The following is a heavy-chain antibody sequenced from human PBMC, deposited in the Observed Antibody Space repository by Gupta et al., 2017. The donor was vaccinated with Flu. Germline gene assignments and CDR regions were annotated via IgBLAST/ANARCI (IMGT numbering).Heavy chain of an antibody. J-gene: IGHJ5*02. V-gene: IGHV4-39*01. CDR3: AARRKDLNWFDP. Sequence: QLQLQESGPGLVKPSETQSLTCTVSGDSISNSDFYWAWLRQPPGKGLECIGGIHHSGSTYYNPSLKSRVTMSVDTPKYQFSLKLSSVTAADTAVYYCAARRKDLNWFDPWGQGTLVTVSS. D-gene: IGHD1-14*01. CDR2: IHHSGST. CDR1: GDSISNSDFY.